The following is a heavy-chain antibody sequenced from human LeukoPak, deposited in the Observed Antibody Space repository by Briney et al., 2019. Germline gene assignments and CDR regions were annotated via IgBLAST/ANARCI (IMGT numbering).Heavy chain of an antibody. CDR1: GGSISSYY. J-gene: IGHJ2*01. V-gene: IGHV4-59*08. CDR3: ARMQGPRYFDL. Sequence: SETLSLTCTVSGGSISSYYWSWIRQPPGKGLEWIGYIYYSGSTNYNPSLKSRVTISLDTSKNQLSLKLSSVTAADTAVYYCARMQGPRYFDLWGRGTLVTVSS. CDR2: IYYSGST.